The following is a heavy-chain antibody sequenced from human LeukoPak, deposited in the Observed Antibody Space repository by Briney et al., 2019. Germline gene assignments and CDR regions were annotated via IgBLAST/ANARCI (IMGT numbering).Heavy chain of an antibody. Sequence: SGGSLRLSCAASGFTFDDYAMHWVRQAPGKGLEWVSGISWNSGSIGYADSVKGRFTISRDNAKNSLYLQMNSLRAEDTALYYCAKGKNYYDSSGLFDYWGQGTLVTVSS. D-gene: IGHD3-22*01. V-gene: IGHV3-9*01. CDR2: ISWNSGSI. CDR3: AKGKNYYDSSGLFDY. CDR1: GFTFDDYA. J-gene: IGHJ4*02.